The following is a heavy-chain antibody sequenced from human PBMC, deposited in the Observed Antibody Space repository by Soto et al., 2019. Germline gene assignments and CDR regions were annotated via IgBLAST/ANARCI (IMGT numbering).Heavy chain of an antibody. V-gene: IGHV3-23*01. CDR1: GFTFSSYA. CDR2: ISGSGAYT. CDR3: AKEGDDYGSGTSFYFDY. Sequence: GGSLRLSCAASGFTFSSYAMSWVRQAPGKGLEWVSAISGSGAYTYYADSVKGRFTISRDNSKNTLFLQMNSLGAEDTAVFYCAKEGDDYGSGTSFYFDYWGQGILVTVSS. J-gene: IGHJ4*02. D-gene: IGHD3-10*01.